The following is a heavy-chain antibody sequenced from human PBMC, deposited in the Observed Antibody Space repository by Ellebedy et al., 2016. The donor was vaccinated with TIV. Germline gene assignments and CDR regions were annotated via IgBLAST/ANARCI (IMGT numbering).Heavy chain of an antibody. D-gene: IGHD6-13*01. Sequence: GGSLRLSXVASGYTFTSYPLNWVRQAPGKGLEWVSGIGISPGNIYYADSVKGRFTISRDNARNSLYLQMNSLRDEDTAVYYCVRGDPLVLGYWGQGTLVTVPS. CDR3: VRGDPLVLGY. CDR1: GYTFTSYP. V-gene: IGHV3-48*02. J-gene: IGHJ4*02. CDR2: IGISPGNI.